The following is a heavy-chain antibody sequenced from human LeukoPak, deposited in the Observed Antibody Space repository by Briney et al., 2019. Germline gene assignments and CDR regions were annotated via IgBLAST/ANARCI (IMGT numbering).Heavy chain of an antibody. CDR1: GGSINSTIYY. J-gene: IGHJ4*02. Sequence: PSETLSLTCSVSGGSINSTIYYWAWIRQPPGKGLEWIGSIKYSGNTYYNPSLKGRVTISLDTSKNHFSLELSSVTAADTAVYYCARFNTVATFDYWGQGTLVTVSS. V-gene: IGHV4-39*07. CDR2: IKYSGNT. D-gene: IGHD5-12*01. CDR3: ARFNTVATFDY.